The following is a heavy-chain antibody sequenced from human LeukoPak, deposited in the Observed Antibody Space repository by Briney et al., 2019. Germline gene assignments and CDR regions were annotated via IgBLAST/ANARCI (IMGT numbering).Heavy chain of an antibody. V-gene: IGHV3-7*01. CDR1: GFTFSSYW. CDR2: IKQDGSEK. CDR3: GRGTNDYPGTDY. D-gene: IGHD5-12*01. J-gene: IGHJ4*02. Sequence: GGSLRLSCAASGFTFSSYWMSWVRQAPGKGLEWVANIKQDGSEKYYVDSVKGRFTISRDNAKNSVFLEMTSLRAEDTAMYYCGRGTNDYPGTDYWGQGTLVTVSS.